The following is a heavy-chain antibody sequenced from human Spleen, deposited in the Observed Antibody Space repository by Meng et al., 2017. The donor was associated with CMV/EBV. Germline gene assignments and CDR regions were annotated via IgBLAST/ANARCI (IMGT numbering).Heavy chain of an antibody. CDR3: AKDSAGRPSRDFFDY. Sequence: SGVTFTSYAMSWVRQDPGKGLEWVSAISGSGGSKYYADSVKGRFTFSRDNSKNTLYLQMNSLRAEDTAVYYCAKDSAGRPSRDFFDYWGQGTLVTVSS. CDR1: GVTFTSYA. J-gene: IGHJ4*02. CDR2: ISGSGGSK. V-gene: IGHV3-23*01. D-gene: IGHD3-10*01.